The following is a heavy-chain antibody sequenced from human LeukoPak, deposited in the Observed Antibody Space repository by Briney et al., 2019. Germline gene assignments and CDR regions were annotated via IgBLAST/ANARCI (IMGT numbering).Heavy chain of an antibody. V-gene: IGHV3-21*01. CDR2: ISSSSYI. CDR3: ARERSSGWYFDY. D-gene: IGHD6-19*01. CDR1: GFTFSSYS. J-gene: IGHJ4*02. Sequence: PGGSLRLSCAASGFTFSSYSMNWVRQAPGKGLEWVSSISSSSYIYYADSVKGRFTISRDNAKNSLYLQMNSLRAEDTAVYYCARERSSGWYFDYWGQGTLVTVSS.